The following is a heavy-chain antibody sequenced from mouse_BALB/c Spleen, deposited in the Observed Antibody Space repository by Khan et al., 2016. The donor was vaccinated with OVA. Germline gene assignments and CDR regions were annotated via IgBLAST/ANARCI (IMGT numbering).Heavy chain of an antibody. J-gene: IGHJ4*01. V-gene: IGHV3-2*02. CDR1: GYSITSDYA. D-gene: IGHD2-12*01. Sequence: QLEESGPGLVKPSQSLSLTCTVTGYSITSDYAWNWIRQFPGNKLEWMGYISYSGSTNYNPALKSRISITRDTSKNQFFLQLNSVTTEDTATYYCARDSSRYNYAMDYWGQGTSVTVSS. CDR2: ISYSGST. CDR3: ARDSSRYNYAMDY.